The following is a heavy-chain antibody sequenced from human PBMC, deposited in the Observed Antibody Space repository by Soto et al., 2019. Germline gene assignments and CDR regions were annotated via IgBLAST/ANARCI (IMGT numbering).Heavy chain of an antibody. D-gene: IGHD2-15*01. CDR1: GGPISSGGDS. Sequence: PSETLSLPCTVSGGPISSGGDSWSGMRQHPEKCLEWIGYINYRGITYYNPSLKSRIIISAVTSVIRFSLKLNSVTAADTAVYYCVKDAPGVAPYWGQGTQVTVSS. V-gene: IGHV4-31*03. J-gene: IGHJ4*02. CDR3: VKDAPGVAPY. CDR2: INYRGIT.